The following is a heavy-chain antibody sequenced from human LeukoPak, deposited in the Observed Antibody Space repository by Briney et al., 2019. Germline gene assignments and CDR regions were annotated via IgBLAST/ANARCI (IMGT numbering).Heavy chain of an antibody. D-gene: IGHD2-21*01. CDR1: GYTFTSYA. CDR2: INPNSGGT. J-gene: IGHJ5*02. V-gene: IGHV1-2*02. Sequence: ASVKVSCKASGYTFTSYAMNWVRQAPGQGLEWMGWINPNSGGTNYAQKFQGRVTMTRDTSISTAYMELSRLRSDDTAVYYCARGTAYCGGDCYMGPVDPWGQGTLVTVSS. CDR3: ARGTAYCGGDCYMGPVDP.